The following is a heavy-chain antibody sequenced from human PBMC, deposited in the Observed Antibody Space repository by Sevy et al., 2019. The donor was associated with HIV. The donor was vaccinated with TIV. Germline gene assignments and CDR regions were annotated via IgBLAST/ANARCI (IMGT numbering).Heavy chain of an antibody. D-gene: IGHD4-17*01. V-gene: IGHV3-15*01. J-gene: IGHJ4*02. CDR2: IKSKSDGGPS. Sequence: GGSLRLSCAASGFIFSNAWMSWVRQAPGKGLEWVGRIKSKSDGGPSDYAAPVKGRFTISRDDSRNTLYLQMNSLKTEDTAGYYCTSMTTVEGVFDFWGQGTLVTVSS. CDR3: TSMTTVEGVFDF. CDR1: GFIFSNAW.